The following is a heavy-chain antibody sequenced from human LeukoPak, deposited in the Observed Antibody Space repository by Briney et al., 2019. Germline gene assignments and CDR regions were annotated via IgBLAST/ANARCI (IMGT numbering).Heavy chain of an antibody. Sequence: PGGSLRLSCAASGFTFSSYGMHWVRQAPGKGLEWVAVIWYDGSNKYYADSVKGRFTISRDNSKNTLYLQMNSLRAEDAAVYYCAKHTAVINSSSDYWGQETLVTVSS. D-gene: IGHD6-6*01. CDR2: IWYDGSNK. V-gene: IGHV3-33*06. CDR3: AKHTAVINSSSDY. CDR1: GFTFSSYG. J-gene: IGHJ4*02.